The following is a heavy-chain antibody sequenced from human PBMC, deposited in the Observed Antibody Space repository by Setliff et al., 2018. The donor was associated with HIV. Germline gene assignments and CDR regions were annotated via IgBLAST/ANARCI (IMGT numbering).Heavy chain of an antibody. D-gene: IGHD3-22*01. CDR3: AKCSEMLGTPATSSGYYCGWFDP. CDR2: INPSGGST. V-gene: IGHV1-46*01. Sequence: ASVKVSCKASGYSFTSYYIHWVRQAPGQGLEWMGIINPSGGSTSYAQKFQGRVTMTTDTSTNTAYMDLRSLRSDDTAVYYCAKCSEMLGTPATSSGYYCGWFDPWGQGTLVTVSS. CDR1: GYSFTSYY. J-gene: IGHJ5*02.